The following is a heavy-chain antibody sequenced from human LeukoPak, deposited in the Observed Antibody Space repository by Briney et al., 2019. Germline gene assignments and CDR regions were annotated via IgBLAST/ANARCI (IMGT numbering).Heavy chain of an antibody. CDR2: INHSGST. D-gene: IGHD5-18*01. CDR3: ARQGDVDTAMVELNY. Sequence: PSETLSLTCAVYGGSFSGYYWSWIRQPPGKGLEWIGEINHSGSTNYNPSLKSRVTISVDTSKNQFSLKLSSVTAADTAVYYCARQGDVDTAMVELNYWGQGTLVTVSS. V-gene: IGHV4-34*01. CDR1: GGSFSGYY. J-gene: IGHJ4*02.